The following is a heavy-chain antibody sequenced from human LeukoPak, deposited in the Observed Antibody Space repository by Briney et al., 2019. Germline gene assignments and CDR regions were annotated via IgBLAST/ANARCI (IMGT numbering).Heavy chain of an antibody. J-gene: IGHJ4*02. CDR2: ISSSSSYI. V-gene: IGHV3-21*01. CDR1: GFTFSSYS. D-gene: IGHD1-26*01. Sequence: TGGSLRLSCAASGFTFSSYSMNWVRQAPGKGLEWVSSISSSSSYIYYADSVKGRFTISRDNAKNSLYLQMNSLRAEDTAVYYCARYSGSYYDGFDYWGQGTLVTVSS. CDR3: ARYSGSYYDGFDY.